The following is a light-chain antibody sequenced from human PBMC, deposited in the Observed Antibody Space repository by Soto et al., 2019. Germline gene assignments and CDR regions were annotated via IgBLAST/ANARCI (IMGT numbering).Light chain of an antibody. CDR2: GTS. CDR1: ERIYSAY. Sequence: EVVLTQSPCTLSLSRGERATLSCRASERIYSAYLGWYQQKPGQAPRLLIYGTSSRATGIPDRFSGSGSGTDFTLTISSLEPEDFAVYYWHHRSSWSLTFGGGTKVDI. CDR3: HHRSSWSLT. V-gene: IGKV3D-20*02. J-gene: IGKJ4*01.